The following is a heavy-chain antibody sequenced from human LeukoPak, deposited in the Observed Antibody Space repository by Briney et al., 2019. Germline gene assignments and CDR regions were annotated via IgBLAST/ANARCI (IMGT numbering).Heavy chain of an antibody. V-gene: IGHV1-69*04. J-gene: IGHJ4*02. CDR3: ASAPGSYYDFWSGYSDY. D-gene: IGHD3-3*01. Sequence: SVKVSCKASGGTFSSYAISWVRQAPGQGLEWMGRIIPILGIANYAQKFQGRVTITADKSTSTAYMELSSLRSEDTAVYYCASAPGSYYDFWSGYSDYWGQGTLVTVSS. CDR2: IIPILGIA. CDR1: GGTFSSYA.